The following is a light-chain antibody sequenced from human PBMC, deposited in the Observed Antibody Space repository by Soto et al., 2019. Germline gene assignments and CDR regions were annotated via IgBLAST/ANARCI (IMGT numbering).Light chain of an antibody. V-gene: IGKV2-28*01. CDR3: MQALQTPIT. CDR1: QSLLHSNGYNY. Sequence: DVVMTQSPLSLPVTPGEPASISCRSSQSLLHSNGYNYLDWYLQKPGQSPQLLIHLGSNRAHGVPDRFSGSGTGTDLTLKISSVEADDVGVYYCMQALQTPITFGQGTRLEIK. CDR2: LGS. J-gene: IGKJ5*01.